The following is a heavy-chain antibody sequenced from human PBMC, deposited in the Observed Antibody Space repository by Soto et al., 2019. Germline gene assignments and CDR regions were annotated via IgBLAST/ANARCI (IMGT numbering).Heavy chain of an antibody. CDR1: GGSISNHY. CDR2: IYYSGST. J-gene: IGHJ4*02. D-gene: IGHD6-6*01. CDR3: ARGPPRHQTPFDY. Sequence: SQTLRLTCTVSGGSISNHYWRWIRKPPGKGLEWSGYIYYSGSTNYNPSFTSRVTISVDTSKNQFSLKLSSVTAADTAVYYCARGPPRHQTPFDYWGQRTLVTVSS. V-gene: IGHV4-59*11.